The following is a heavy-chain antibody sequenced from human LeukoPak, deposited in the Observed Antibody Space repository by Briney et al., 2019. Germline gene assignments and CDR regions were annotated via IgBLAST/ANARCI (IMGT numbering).Heavy chain of an antibody. D-gene: IGHD2-15*01. V-gene: IGHV4-30-2*01. Sequence: PSETLSLTCAVSGGSISSGGYSWSWIRQPPGKGLEWIGYIYHGGSTYYNPSLKSRVTISVDRSKNQFSLKLSSVTAADTAVYYCARGPPAKYGGNFDYWGQGTLVTVSS. CDR1: GGSISSGGYS. CDR2: IYHGGST. CDR3: ARGPPAKYGGNFDY. J-gene: IGHJ4*02.